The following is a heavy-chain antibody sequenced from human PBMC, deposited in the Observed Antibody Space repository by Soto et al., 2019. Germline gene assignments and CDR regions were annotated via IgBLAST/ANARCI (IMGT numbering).Heavy chain of an antibody. CDR2: IYYSGST. J-gene: IGHJ4*02. D-gene: IGHD3-22*01. CDR3: ASWLADYYDSSGAFDY. Sequence: SETLSLTCTVSGCSISSGCYWCSWLRHHRGRGLERVGYIYYSGSTYYNPSLQSRVTISVDTSKNKFSLKLSSVTAADTAVYYCASWLADYYDSSGAFDYWGQGTLVTVSS. CDR1: GCSISSGCYW. V-gene: IGHV4-31*03.